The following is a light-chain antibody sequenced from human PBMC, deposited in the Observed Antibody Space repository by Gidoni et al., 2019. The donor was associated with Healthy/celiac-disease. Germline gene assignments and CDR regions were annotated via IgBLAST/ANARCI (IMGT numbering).Light chain of an antibody. J-gene: IGKJ1*01. V-gene: IGKV2-28*01. CDR3: MQALQTPWT. Sequence: DIVMTQSPLSLLVTPGEPASIPCRSSQSLLHSNGYNYLDWYLQKPGQTPQLLFYLGSKRASGVPDSFSGSGSGTDFTLKISRVEAEDVGVYYCMQALQTPWTCGQGTKVEIK. CDR2: LGS. CDR1: QSLLHSNGYNY.